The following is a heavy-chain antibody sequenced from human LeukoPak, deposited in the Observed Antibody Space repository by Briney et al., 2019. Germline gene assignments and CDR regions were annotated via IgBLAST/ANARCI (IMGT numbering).Heavy chain of an antibody. CDR2: IYFSGST. Sequence: SETLSLTCTVSGGSISNYYWSWIRQPPGKGLEWIGYIYFSGSTNYNPSLKSRVTISVDTSKNQFSLKLSSVTAADTAVYYCARVVYYDSSGYYLYDYWGQGTLVTVSS. D-gene: IGHD3-22*01. J-gene: IGHJ4*02. CDR1: GGSISNYY. V-gene: IGHV4-59*01. CDR3: ARVVYYDSSGYYLYDY.